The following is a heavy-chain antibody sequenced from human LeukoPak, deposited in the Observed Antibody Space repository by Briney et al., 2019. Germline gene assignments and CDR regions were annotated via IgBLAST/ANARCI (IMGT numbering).Heavy chain of an antibody. Sequence: ASVKVSCKASGYTFTGYYVHWVRQAPGQGLEWMGWINPNSGGTNYAQKFQGRVTMTRDTSISTAYMELSRLRSDDTAVYYCARGGQLWFGYYYYMDVWGKGTTVTVSS. CDR1: GYTFTGYY. V-gene: IGHV1-2*02. D-gene: IGHD3-10*01. J-gene: IGHJ6*03. CDR3: ARGGQLWFGYYYYMDV. CDR2: INPNSGGT.